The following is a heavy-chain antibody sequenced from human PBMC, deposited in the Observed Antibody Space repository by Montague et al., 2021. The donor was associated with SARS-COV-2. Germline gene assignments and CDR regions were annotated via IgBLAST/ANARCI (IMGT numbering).Heavy chain of an antibody. D-gene: IGHD3-22*01. CDR3: ARGRQHFNMIVVVMTGGEYYFDX. CDR2: INHRGTS. J-gene: IGHJ4*02. Sequence: SETLSLTCAVYGGSFSDYYWSWIRQPPGNGLEWIGEINHRGTSKYNPSLKSRVSIPLDTSKNQFSLYLSSVTAADTAVYYCARGRQHFNMIVVVMTGGEYYFDXWGQGTLVTVSS. V-gene: IGHV4-34*01. CDR1: GGSFSDYY.